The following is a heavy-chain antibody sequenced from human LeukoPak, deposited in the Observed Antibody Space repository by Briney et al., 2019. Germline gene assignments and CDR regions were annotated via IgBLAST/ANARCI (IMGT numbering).Heavy chain of an antibody. CDR2: IYYSGST. J-gene: IGHJ4*02. V-gene: IGHV4-59*01. D-gene: IGHD3-10*01. CDR3: ARVGRMVRGVIPYYFDY. CDR1: GGSIGSYY. Sequence: PSETLSLTCTVSGGSIGSYYWSWIRQPPGKGLEWIGYIYYSGSTNYNPSLKSRVTISVDTSKNQFSLKLSSVTAADTAVYYCARVGRMVRGVIPYYFDYWGQGTLVTVSS.